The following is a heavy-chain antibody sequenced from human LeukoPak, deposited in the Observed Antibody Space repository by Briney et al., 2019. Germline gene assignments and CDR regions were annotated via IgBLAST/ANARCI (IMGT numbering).Heavy chain of an antibody. J-gene: IGHJ4*02. CDR3: AKECVAAAGSSWDYFDY. CDR1: GFTFSSYA. D-gene: IGHD6-25*01. CDR2: ISGSGGST. Sequence: GGSLRLSCVATGFTFSSYAMTWVRQAPGKGLEWVSVISGSGGSTYYADSVKGRFTISRDNSKKRLYLQMNSLRAEDTAIYYCAKECVAAAGSSWDYFDYWGQGTLVTVSS. V-gene: IGHV3-23*01.